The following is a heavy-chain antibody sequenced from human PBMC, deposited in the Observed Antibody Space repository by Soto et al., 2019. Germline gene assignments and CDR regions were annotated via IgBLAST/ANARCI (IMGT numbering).Heavy chain of an antibody. CDR1: GYTFIRYG. CDR2: ISTYNDYT. Sequence: QVQLAQSANEVKKPGASVRVSCKAAGYTFIRYGIAWVRQAPGQGLERMGWISTYNDYTVYAQKFQGRVSMTADTSTRTVYMNLRGLKSEDTAVYYCARGGYYDNSWGKLSHYGLDVWGQGTSVSVSS. J-gene: IGHJ6*02. CDR3: ARGGYYDNSWGKLSHYGLDV. V-gene: IGHV1-18*01. D-gene: IGHD3-16*01.